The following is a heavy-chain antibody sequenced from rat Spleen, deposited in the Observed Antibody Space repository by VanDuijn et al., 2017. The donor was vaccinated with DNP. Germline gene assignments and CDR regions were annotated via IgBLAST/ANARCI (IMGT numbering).Heavy chain of an antibody. J-gene: IGHJ2*01. CDR2: INKESSTI. CDR1: GFNFNDYW. CDR3: ARGPNYGGDSDYFDY. D-gene: IGHD1-11*01. Sequence: EVKLVESGGGLVQPGRSLKLSCAASGFNFNDYWMGWVRQAPGKGLERIGEINKESSTINYSPSSQVRFTISRDNAQNTLFLQMSKLGSEDTAIYYCARGPNYGGDSDYFDYWGQGVMVTVSS. V-gene: IGHV4-2*01.